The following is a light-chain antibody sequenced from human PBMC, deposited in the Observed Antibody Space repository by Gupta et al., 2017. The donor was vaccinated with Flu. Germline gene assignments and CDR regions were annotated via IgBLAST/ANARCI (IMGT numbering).Light chain of an antibody. J-gene: IGKJ1*01. Sequence: GTLSLSPGERATLSCRASQSVSSSYLAWYQQKPGQAPRLLIYGASSRATGIPDRFSGSGSGTDFTLTISRLEPEDFAVYYCQQYGSSPWTFGPGTKVEIK. CDR1: QSVSSSY. V-gene: IGKV3-20*01. CDR2: GAS. CDR3: QQYGSSPWT.